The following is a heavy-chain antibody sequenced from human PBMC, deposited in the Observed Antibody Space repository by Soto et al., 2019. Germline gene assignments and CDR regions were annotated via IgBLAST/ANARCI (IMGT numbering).Heavy chain of an antibody. V-gene: IGHV1-2*04. CDR3: ASGGHVDY. CDR2: INPNSGGT. D-gene: IGHD3-16*01. J-gene: IGHJ4*02. CDR1: GYTFTGYY. Sequence: ASVKVSCKASGYTFTGYYMHWVRQAPGQGLEWMGWINPNSGGTNYAQKFQGWVTMTRDNAKNSVFLEMNSLRVEDMAMYYCASGGHVDYLGQGTQVTVSS.